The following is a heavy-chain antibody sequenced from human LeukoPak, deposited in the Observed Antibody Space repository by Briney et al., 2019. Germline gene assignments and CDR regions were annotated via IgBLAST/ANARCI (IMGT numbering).Heavy chain of an antibody. V-gene: IGHV4-59*08. CDR3: ARHHGDNSSYPRPFDY. CDR2: IYFTGST. Sequence: PSETLSLTCTVSGGSISSYYWSWIRQPPGEGLEWIGYIYFTGSTKYNPSLKSRLTISVDTSKNQFSLRLSSVTAADTAMYYCARHHGDNSSYPRPFDYWGQGTLVTVSS. J-gene: IGHJ4*02. D-gene: IGHD3-16*02. CDR1: GGSISSYY.